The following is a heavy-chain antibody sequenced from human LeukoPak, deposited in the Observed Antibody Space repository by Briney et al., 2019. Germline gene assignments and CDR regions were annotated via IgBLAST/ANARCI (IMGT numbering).Heavy chain of an antibody. Sequence: PGGSLRLSCAASGFTFSSYAMSWVRQAPGKGLEWVSGTTSSGGSTYYADSVKGRFTISRDNSKNTLYLQMTSLRAEDTAVYYCAKGESSTWFRAAFDIWGQGTMVTVSS. CDR1: GFTFSSYA. CDR2: TTSSGGST. D-gene: IGHD6-13*01. J-gene: IGHJ3*02. V-gene: IGHV3-23*01. CDR3: AKGESSTWFRAAFDI.